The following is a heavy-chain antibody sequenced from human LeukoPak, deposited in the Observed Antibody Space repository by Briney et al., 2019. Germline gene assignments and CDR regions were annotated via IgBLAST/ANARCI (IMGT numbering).Heavy chain of an antibody. D-gene: IGHD3-22*01. V-gene: IGHV3-30*18. J-gene: IGHJ4*02. CDR3: AKAKVDSSGLGAFY. CDR1: GFTFISYG. CDR2: ISYDGSNK. Sequence: GGSLTLSCAASGFTFISYGMHWVRQAPGQGLEWVAVISYDGSNKYYADSVKGRFTISRDNSKNTLYLQMNSLRAEDTAVYYCAKAKVDSSGLGAFYCGQGTLVTVSS.